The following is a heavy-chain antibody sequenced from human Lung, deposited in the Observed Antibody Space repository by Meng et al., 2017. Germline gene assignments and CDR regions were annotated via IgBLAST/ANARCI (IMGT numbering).Heavy chain of an antibody. CDR2: INHSGST. CDR3: ARGPTTMAHDFDY. CDR1: GGSFSDYY. D-gene: IGHD4-11*01. J-gene: IGHJ4*02. Sequence: QVQLQQEGGGPVEPSDTLSLTLVVSGGSFSDYYWSWIRQPPGKGLEWIGEINHSGSTNYNPSLESRATISVDTSQNNPSLKLSSVTATDSAVYYCARGPTTMAHDFDYWGQGTLVTVSS. V-gene: IGHV4-34*01.